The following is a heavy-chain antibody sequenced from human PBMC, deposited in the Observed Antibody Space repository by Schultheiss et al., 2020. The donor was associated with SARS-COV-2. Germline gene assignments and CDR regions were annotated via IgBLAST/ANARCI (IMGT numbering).Heavy chain of an antibody. CDR1: GGSISSYYW. V-gene: IGHV2-70*18. Sequence: TLSLTCTVSGGSISSYYWSWIRQPPGKALEWLALIDWEDTKYYSTSLKTRLTISKDTSKNQVFLTMTNMDPVDTATYYCARTRGVYTLGRWFDPWGQGTLVTVAS. CDR3: ARTRGVYTLGRWFDP. CDR2: IDWEDTK. J-gene: IGHJ5*02. D-gene: IGHD5/OR15-5a*01.